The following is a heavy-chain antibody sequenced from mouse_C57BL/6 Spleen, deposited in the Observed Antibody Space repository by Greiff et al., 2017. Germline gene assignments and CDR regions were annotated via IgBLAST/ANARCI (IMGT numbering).Heavy chain of an antibody. CDR3: ARNYDGDDY. J-gene: IGHJ2*01. CDR1: GFTFSSYG. CDR2: ISSGGSYT. Sequence: EVKLMESGGDLVKPGGSLKLSCAASGFTFSSYGMSWVRQTPDKRLEWVATISSGGSYTYYPDSVKGRFTISRDNAKNTLYLQMSSLKSEDTAMYYCARNYDGDDYWGQGTTLTVSS. D-gene: IGHD2-3*01. V-gene: IGHV5-6*01.